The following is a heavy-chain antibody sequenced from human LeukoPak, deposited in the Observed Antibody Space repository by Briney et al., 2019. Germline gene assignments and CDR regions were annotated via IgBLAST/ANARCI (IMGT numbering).Heavy chain of an antibody. V-gene: IGHV4-4*02. J-gene: IGHJ4*02. CDR3: ARMSSGYDLYYFDY. CDR2: IYHSGST. Sequence: SETLSLTCAVSGGSISSSNWWSWVRQPPGKGLEWIGEIYHSGSTNYNPSLKSRVTISVDTSKNQFSLKLSSVTAADTAVYYCARMSSGYDLYYFDYWGQGTLVTVSS. D-gene: IGHD5-12*01. CDR1: GGSISSSNW.